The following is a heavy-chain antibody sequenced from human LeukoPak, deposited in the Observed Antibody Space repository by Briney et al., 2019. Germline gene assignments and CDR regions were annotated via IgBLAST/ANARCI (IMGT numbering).Heavy chain of an antibody. CDR2: IYCNGSP. D-gene: IGHD4-17*01. V-gene: IGHV4-31*03. J-gene: IGHJ4*02. Sequence: SETLSLTCTVSGGSISSGDYYWNWIRQHPGKGLEWIGYIYCNGSPYYNPSLKSRVTISVDTSKNQFSLKLSSVTAADTAVYYCARAGDYVIVDYWGQGTLVTVSS. CDR3: ARAGDYVIVDY. CDR1: GGSISSGDYY.